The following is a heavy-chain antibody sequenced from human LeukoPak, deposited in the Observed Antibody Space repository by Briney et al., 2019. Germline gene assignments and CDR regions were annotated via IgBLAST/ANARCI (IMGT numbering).Heavy chain of an antibody. J-gene: IGHJ3*02. CDR2: MNPNSGNT. Sequence: ASVKVSCKASGYTFTSYDINWVRQATGQGLEWMGWMNPNSGNTDYAQKFQGRVTITRSTSMSTAYMELGSLRSEDTAVYYCARQRDSFDIWGQGTKVTVSS. V-gene: IGHV1-8*03. CDR3: ARQRDSFDI. D-gene: IGHD3-22*01. CDR1: GYTFTSYD.